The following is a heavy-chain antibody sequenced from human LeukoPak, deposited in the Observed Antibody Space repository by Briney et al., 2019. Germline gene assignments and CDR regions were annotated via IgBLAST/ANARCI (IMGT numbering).Heavy chain of an antibody. CDR2: IYYSGST. CDR3: ARTIVQAALANCFDP. V-gene: IGHV4-39*01. Sequence: SETLSLTCTVSGGSISSSSYYWGWIRQPPGKGLEWIGSIYYSGSTYYNPSLKSRVTISVDTSKNQFSLKLTSVTAADTAVYFCARTIVQAALANCFDPWGQGTLVTVSS. D-gene: IGHD2-2*01. J-gene: IGHJ5*02. CDR1: GGSISSSSYY.